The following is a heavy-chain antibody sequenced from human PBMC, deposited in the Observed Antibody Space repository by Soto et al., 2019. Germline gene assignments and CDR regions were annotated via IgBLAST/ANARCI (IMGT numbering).Heavy chain of an antibody. J-gene: IGHJ4*02. CDR2: ISYDGNT. Sequence: GGSLRLSCAASGFTFSSYAMHWVRQAPGKGLEWVAVISYDGNTYYADSVKGRFTISRDNSKNTVYLQMNSLRAEDTAVYYCVKAVYLLDFDYWGQGTLVTVSS. CDR3: VKAVYLLDFDY. D-gene: IGHD1-20*01. CDR1: GFTFSSYA. V-gene: IGHV3-30*04.